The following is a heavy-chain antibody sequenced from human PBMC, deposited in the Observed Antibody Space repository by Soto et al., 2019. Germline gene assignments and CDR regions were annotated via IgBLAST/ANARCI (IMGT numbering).Heavy chain of an antibody. Sequence: QITLKESGPTLVKPTETLTLTCTFSGFSLTTSGVGVGWIRQPPGKALEWLALIYWDDDNRYSPSLQSRLTITKDTSENLVVLIMTDMDPVDTGTYYCAHRLWRGYCSSTSCYHAFDIWGQGTMVTVSS. V-gene: IGHV2-5*02. D-gene: IGHD2-2*01. CDR1: GFSLTTSGVG. CDR3: AHRLWRGYCSSTSCYHAFDI. J-gene: IGHJ3*02. CDR2: IYWDDDN.